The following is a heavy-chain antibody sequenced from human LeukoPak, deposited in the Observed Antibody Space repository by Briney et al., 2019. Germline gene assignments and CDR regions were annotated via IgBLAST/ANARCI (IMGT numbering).Heavy chain of an antibody. J-gene: IGHJ4*02. CDR3: AEAGAVVVVAAKYFDY. D-gene: IGHD2-15*01. Sequence: GGSLRLSCAASGFTFSSYSLNWVRQAPGKGLEWVSAISGSGDSTYYADSVKGRFTISRDNSKNTLYLQMNSLRAEDTAVYYCAEAGAVVVVAAKYFDYWGQGTLVTVSS. CDR1: GFTFSSYS. CDR2: ISGSGDST. V-gene: IGHV3-23*01.